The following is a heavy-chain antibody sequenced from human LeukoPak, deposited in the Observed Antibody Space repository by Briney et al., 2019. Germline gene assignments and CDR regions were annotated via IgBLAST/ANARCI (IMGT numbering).Heavy chain of an antibody. CDR2: IKQDGSEK. CDR1: GLTFSSYW. J-gene: IGHJ4*02. Sequence: GGSLRLSCAASGLTFSSYWMSWVRQPPGKGLEWVANIKQDGSEKYYVDSVKGRFTISRDNAKNSLYLQMNSLRAEDTAVYYCARDPGYWGQGTLVTVSS. V-gene: IGHV3-7*01. CDR3: ARDPGY.